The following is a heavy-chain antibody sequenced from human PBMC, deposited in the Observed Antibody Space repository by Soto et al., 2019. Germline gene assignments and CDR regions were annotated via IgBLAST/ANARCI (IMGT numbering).Heavy chain of an antibody. CDR2: ISGSGGST. Sequence: GESLKISCAASGFTFSSYAMSWVRQAPGKGLEWVSAISGSGGSTYYADSVKGRFTISRDNSKNTLYLQMNSLRAEDTAVYYCAKDPGGSSSQGPAFDIWGQGTMVTVSS. CDR3: AKDPGGSSSQGPAFDI. D-gene: IGHD6-13*01. CDR1: GFTFSSYA. J-gene: IGHJ3*02. V-gene: IGHV3-23*01.